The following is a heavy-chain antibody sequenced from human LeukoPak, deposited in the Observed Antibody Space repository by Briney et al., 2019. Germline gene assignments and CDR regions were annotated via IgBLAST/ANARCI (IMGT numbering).Heavy chain of an antibody. Sequence: GGSLRLSCAASGFTFDDYGMSWVRQAPGKGLEWVSGINWNGGSTGYADSVKGRFTISRDNAKNSLYLQMNSLRAEDTAVYYCAKDSGTVDYGDYYYWGQGTLVTVSS. CDR2: INWNGGST. CDR1: GFTFDDYG. V-gene: IGHV3-20*04. J-gene: IGHJ4*02. CDR3: AKDSGTVDYGDYYY. D-gene: IGHD4-17*01.